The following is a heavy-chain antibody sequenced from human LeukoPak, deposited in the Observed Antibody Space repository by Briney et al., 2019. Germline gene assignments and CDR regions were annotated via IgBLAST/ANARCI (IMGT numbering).Heavy chain of an antibody. CDR2: ISTYNGNT. V-gene: IGHV1-18*01. CDR3: AREWELLFDY. J-gene: IGHJ4*02. CDR1: GYTFTSYG. Sequence: GASVKVSCKASGYTFTSYGISWVRQAPGQGLEWMGWISTYNGNTNYAQKLQGRVTMTTDTSTNTAYMELRSLRSDDTAIYYCAREWELLFDYWGQGTLVTASS. D-gene: IGHD1-26*01.